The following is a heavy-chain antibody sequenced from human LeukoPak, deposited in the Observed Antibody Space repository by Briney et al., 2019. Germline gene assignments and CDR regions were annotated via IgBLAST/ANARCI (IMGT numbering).Heavy chain of an antibody. D-gene: IGHD3-22*01. V-gene: IGHV1-18*01. CDR1: GYTFTSYG. Sequence: ASVKVSCKASGYTFTSYGISWVRQAPGQGLEWMGWISAYNGNTNYAQKLQGRVTMTTDTSTSTAYMELRSLRSDDTAVHYCARFPYDSSGYYHNDYYYYGMDVWGQGTTVTVSS. J-gene: IGHJ6*02. CDR2: ISAYNGNT. CDR3: ARFPYDSSGYYHNDYYYYGMDV.